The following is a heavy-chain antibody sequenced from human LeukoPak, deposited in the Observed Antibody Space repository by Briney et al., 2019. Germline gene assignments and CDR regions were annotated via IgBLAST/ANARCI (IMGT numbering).Heavy chain of an antibody. CDR2: IYTGSKT. D-gene: IGHD3-3*01. V-gene: IGHV3-53*01. CDR3: ARLETSNHDFWSGRPRGYMEV. CDR1: AFSVSRNH. Sequence: PWGSLRLSCVASAFSVSRNHVTWVRQAPGKGLEWVSLIYTGSKTDYADPVKGRFTISRGNCKNTVYLQMNSLRAEDTAVYYCARLETSNHDFWSGRPRGYMEVWGKGTTVTVSS. J-gene: IGHJ6*03.